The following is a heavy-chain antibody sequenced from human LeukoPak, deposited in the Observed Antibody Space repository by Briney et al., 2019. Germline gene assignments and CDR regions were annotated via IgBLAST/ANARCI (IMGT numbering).Heavy chain of an antibody. CDR3: AKDWSGQKVGATPDAFDI. D-gene: IGHD1-26*01. Sequence: GGSLRLSCAPSGFTFSSYAMNWIRQAPGKGLEWVSAISGSGGGTYYADSVKGRFTISRDNSKNTLYLQMNSLRAEDTAAYYCAKDWSGQKVGATPDAFDIWGQGTMVTVSS. J-gene: IGHJ3*02. V-gene: IGHV3-23*01. CDR1: GFTFSSYA. CDR2: ISGSGGGT.